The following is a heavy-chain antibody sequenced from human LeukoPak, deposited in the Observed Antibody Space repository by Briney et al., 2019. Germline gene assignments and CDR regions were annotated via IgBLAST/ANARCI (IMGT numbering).Heavy chain of an antibody. D-gene: IGHD4-17*01. Sequence: SETLTLTCTVSGGSISSYYWSWIRQPPGKGLEWIGCIYYSGSTNYNPSLKSRVTISVDTSKNQFSLKLSSVTAADTAVYYCARSYGDYDAFDIWGQGTMVTVSS. CDR3: ARSYGDYDAFDI. J-gene: IGHJ3*02. CDR1: GGSISSYY. CDR2: IYYSGST. V-gene: IGHV4-59*01.